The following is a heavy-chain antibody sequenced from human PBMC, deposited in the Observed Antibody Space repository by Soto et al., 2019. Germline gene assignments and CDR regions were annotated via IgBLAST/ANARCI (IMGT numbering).Heavy chain of an antibody. J-gene: IGHJ4*02. CDR2: ISGSGSTI. CDR3: ARDWYYYGSGSTPLDY. Sequence: EVQLVESGGGLVQPGGSLRLSCVASGFTFSSYEMNWVRQAPGKGLEWVSYISGSGSTIYYADSVKGRFTISRDNAKNSLYLQMNSLRAEDTAVYYCARDWYYYGSGSTPLDYWGQGTLVTVSS. D-gene: IGHD3-10*01. V-gene: IGHV3-48*03. CDR1: GFTFSSYE.